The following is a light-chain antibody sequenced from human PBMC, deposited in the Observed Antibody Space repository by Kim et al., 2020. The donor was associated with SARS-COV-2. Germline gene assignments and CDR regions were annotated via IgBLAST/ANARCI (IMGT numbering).Light chain of an antibody. V-gene: IGLV2-11*01. Sequence: QSALTQPRSVSGSPGQSVTISCTGTSSDVGAYKYVSWYQQHPDRAPKLMIYDVNDRPSGVADRFSGSKSGNTASLTISGLQAEDEADYYCCSYAGGYSHVLFGGGTQLTVL. CDR2: DVN. CDR3: CSYAGGYSHVL. J-gene: IGLJ2*01. CDR1: SSDVGAYKY.